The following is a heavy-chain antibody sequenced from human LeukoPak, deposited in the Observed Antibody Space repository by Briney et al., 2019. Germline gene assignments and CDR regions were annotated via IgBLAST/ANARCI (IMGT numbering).Heavy chain of an antibody. V-gene: IGHV3-13*01. D-gene: IGHD5-18*01. CDR2: IGTAGGT. CDR1: GFTFSSYD. Sequence: PGGSLRLSCAASGFTFSSYDMHWVRHATGKGLEWVSAIGTAGGTYYPGSVKGRFTISRENAKNSLYLQMNSLRAEDTAVYYCARVDSRGYSYGYAFSYYYGMDVWGQGTTVTVSS. CDR3: ARVDSRGYSYGYAFSYYYGMDV. J-gene: IGHJ6*02.